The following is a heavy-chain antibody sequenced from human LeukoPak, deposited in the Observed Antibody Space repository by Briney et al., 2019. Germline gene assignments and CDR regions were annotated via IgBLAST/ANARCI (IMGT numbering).Heavy chain of an antibody. CDR3: ARGPLYDSSGWCLDY. J-gene: IGHJ4*02. V-gene: IGHV3-9*01. CDR2: ISWNSGSI. CDR1: GFTFDDYA. D-gene: IGHD3-22*01. Sequence: GGSLRLSCAASGFTFDDYAMHWVRQAPGKGLEWVSGISWNSGSIGYADSVKGRFTISRDNAKNSLYLQMNSLRAEDTAVYYCARGPLYDSSGWCLDYWGQGTLVTVSS.